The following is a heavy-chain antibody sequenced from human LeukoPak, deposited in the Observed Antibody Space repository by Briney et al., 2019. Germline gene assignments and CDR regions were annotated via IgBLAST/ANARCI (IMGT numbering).Heavy chain of an antibody. CDR2: IWYDGSNK. CDR3: AREGYCSSTSCYATLHYFDY. V-gene: IGHV3-33*01. Sequence: GGSLRLSCAASGFTFSSYGMHWVRQAPGKGLEWVAVIWYDGSNKYYADSVKGRFTISRDNSKNTLYLQMNSLRAEDTAVYYCAREGYCSSTSCYATLHYFDYWGQGTLVTVSS. D-gene: IGHD2-2*01. J-gene: IGHJ4*02. CDR1: GFTFSSYG.